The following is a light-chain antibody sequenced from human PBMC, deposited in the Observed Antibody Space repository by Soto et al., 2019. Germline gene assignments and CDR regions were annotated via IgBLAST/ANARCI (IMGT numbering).Light chain of an antibody. CDR2: GAS. J-gene: IGKJ1*01. Sequence: EIVLTQSPGTLSLSPEERATLSCRASQTVRSNYLAWYQQKPGQAPRLLMYGASSRGTGIPDRFSGSGSGTDFTLTISRLEPEDFAVYFCQQYGRSPTFGQGTKVEIK. CDR3: QQYGRSPT. CDR1: QTVRSNY. V-gene: IGKV3-20*01.